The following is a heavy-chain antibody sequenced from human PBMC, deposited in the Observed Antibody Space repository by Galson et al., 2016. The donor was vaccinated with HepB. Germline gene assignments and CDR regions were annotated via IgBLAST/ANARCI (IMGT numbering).Heavy chain of an antibody. V-gene: IGHV4-61*01. Sequence: SETLSLTCTVSRASVKSGSYYWSWIRQPPGKGLEWIGYVYYSGSTNYNPSLKSRVTISLDTFNHRFSLNLTSVTAADTAVYYCARGPQEPELHWFDPWGQGTLVTVSS. CDR1: RASVKSGSYY. CDR3: ARGPQEPELHWFDP. J-gene: IGHJ5*02. CDR2: VYYSGST. D-gene: IGHD1-7*01.